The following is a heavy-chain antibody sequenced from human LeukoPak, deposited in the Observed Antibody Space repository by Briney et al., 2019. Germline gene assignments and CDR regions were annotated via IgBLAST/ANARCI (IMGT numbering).Heavy chain of an antibody. V-gene: IGHV4-34*01. Sequence: TLSLTCAVYGGSFSGYYWSWLRQPPAKGREWIGEINHSGSTNYNPSLKSRVTISVDTSKNQFYLKLSSVTAADTAVYYCAGSFIVITFGGVTGERVFDYWGQGTLVTVSS. CDR2: INHSGST. J-gene: IGHJ4*02. CDR1: GGSFSGYY. D-gene: IGHD3-16*01. CDR3: AGSFIVITFGGVTGERVFDY.